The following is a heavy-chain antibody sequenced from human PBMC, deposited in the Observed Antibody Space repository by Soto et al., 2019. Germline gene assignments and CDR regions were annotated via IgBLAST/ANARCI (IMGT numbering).Heavy chain of an antibody. V-gene: IGHV3-30-3*01. CDR1: GFTFSSYA. J-gene: IGHJ6*02. Sequence: GGSLRLSCAASGFTFSSYAMHWVRQAPGKGLEWVAVISYDGSNKYYADSVKGRFTISRDNSKNTLYLQMNSLRAEDTAVYYCARAKWHYDSSGYYYDSYYYYGMDVWGQGTTVTVSS. D-gene: IGHD3-22*01. CDR3: ARAKWHYDSSGYYYDSYYYYGMDV. CDR2: ISYDGSNK.